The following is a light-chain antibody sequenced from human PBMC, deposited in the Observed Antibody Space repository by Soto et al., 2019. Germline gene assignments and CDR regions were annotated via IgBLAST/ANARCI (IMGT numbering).Light chain of an antibody. V-gene: IGLV1-47*02. CDR1: SSNIGRNP. Sequence: QSVLTQPPSASGTPGQRVTTSCSGSSSNIGRNPVYWYQQVPGTAPKLLFYTNDQRPSGVPDRFSGSKSGTSASLAISGLRSEDEADYYCAAWDDSLSGPVFGGGTKVTVL. CDR3: AAWDDSLSGPV. CDR2: TND. J-gene: IGLJ3*02.